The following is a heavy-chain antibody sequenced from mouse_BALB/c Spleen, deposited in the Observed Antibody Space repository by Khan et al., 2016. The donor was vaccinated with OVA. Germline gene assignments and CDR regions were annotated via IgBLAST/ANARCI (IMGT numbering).Heavy chain of an antibody. CDR3: ARVYGGDFDD. CDR2: ISYSGNT. Sequence: EVQLQESGPGLVKPSQSLSLTCTVTGYSITSDYAWNWIRQFPGNKLEWMGFISYSGNTNYNPSLKSRISITRDTSKNQFFLQLNSVTPEDTATYYCARVYGGDFDDWGQGTTLTVSS. D-gene: IGHD1-1*01. CDR1: GYSITSDYA. J-gene: IGHJ2*01. V-gene: IGHV3-2*02.